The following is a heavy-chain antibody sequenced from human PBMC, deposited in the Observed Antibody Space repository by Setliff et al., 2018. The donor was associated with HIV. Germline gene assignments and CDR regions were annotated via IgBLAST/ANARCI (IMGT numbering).Heavy chain of an antibody. J-gene: IGHJ4*01. CDR2: IYSGSSSA. V-gene: IGHV3-23*03. CDR1: GITFINAA. CDR3: AKEPSSCSAPRPSLCGYFDS. Sequence: PGGSVRLSCVTSGITFINAAMAWVRQAPGKGPEWISFIYSGSSSAVFADSVKGQFTISRDNSRNTLFLQMNSLRAEDTAVYYCAKEPSSCSAPRPSLCGYFDSWGQGTQVTVSS. D-gene: IGHD2-21*01.